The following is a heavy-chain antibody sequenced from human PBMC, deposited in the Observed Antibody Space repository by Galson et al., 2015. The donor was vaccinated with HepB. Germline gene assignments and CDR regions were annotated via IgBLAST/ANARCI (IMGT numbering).Heavy chain of an antibody. CDR1: GGSISSYY. Sequence: SETLSLTCTVSGGSISSYYWSWIRQPPGKGLEWIGYIYYSGSTNYNPSLKSRVTISVDTSKNQFSLKLSSVTAADTAVYYCARASDYYYYMDVWGKGTTVTVSS. J-gene: IGHJ6*03. V-gene: IGHV4-59*01. CDR3: ARASDYYYYMDV. CDR2: IYYSGST.